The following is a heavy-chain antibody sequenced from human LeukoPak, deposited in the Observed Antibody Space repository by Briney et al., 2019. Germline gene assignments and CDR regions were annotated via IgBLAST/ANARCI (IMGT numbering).Heavy chain of an antibody. V-gene: IGHV1-46*01. Sequence: ASVKVSCKASGYTFTIYYIHWVRQAPGQGLEWMGVINPSGAGTTYAQKFQGRVTMTRDTSTSTAYMELSSLRSEDMAVYYCASGYSGYYFDYWGQGTLVTVSS. CDR2: INPSGAGT. D-gene: IGHD5-12*01. J-gene: IGHJ4*02. CDR3: ASGYSGYYFDY. CDR1: GYTFTIYY.